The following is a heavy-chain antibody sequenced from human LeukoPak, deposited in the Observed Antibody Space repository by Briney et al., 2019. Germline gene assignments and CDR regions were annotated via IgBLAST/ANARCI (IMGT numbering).Heavy chain of an antibody. D-gene: IGHD3-16*01. V-gene: IGHV3-30*18. J-gene: IGHJ6*02. Sequence: GRSLRLSCTASGFTFSHYGMHWLRQAPGKGLEWVALISYDGSNKFYADSVKGRFTISRDNSKNTLYLQMNSLRAEDAAVYYCAKDRWGRKVTDYYGMDVWGQGTTVTVSS. CDR1: GFTFSHYG. CDR2: ISYDGSNK. CDR3: AKDRWGRKVTDYYGMDV.